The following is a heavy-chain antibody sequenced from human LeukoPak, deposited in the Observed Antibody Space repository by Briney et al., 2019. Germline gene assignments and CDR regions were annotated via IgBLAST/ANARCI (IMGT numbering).Heavy chain of an antibody. CDR2: IKQDGSEK. Sequence: GGSLRLSCAASGFTFSSYSMNWVRQAPGKGLEWVANIKQDGSEKYYVDSVKGRFTISRDNAKNSLYLQMNSLRAEDTAVYYCARVQRWLQQGFDYWGQGTLVTVSS. CDR3: ARVQRWLQQGFDY. CDR1: GFTFSSYS. D-gene: IGHD5-24*01. J-gene: IGHJ4*02. V-gene: IGHV3-7*01.